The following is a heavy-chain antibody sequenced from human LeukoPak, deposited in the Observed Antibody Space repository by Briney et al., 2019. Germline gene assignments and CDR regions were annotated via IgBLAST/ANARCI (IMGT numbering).Heavy chain of an antibody. CDR1: GFIFSTYW. J-gene: IGHJ3*01. V-gene: IGHV3-7*05. CDR3: VRGFDGYFGFDL. CDR2: INQDGSET. D-gene: IGHD5-24*01. Sequence: GGSLRLSCSASGFIFSTYWMSWVRLAPGKGLEWVANINQDGSETFYVDSVRGRFTISRDNGKNSMFVQMDSLRAEDTAVYYCVRGFDGYFGFDLWGQGTMVTVSS.